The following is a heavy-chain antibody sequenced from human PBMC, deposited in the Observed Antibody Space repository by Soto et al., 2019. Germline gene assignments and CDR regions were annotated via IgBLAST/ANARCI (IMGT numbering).Heavy chain of an antibody. J-gene: IGHJ3*02. CDR1: GGTFSSYA. Sequence: QVQLVQSGAEVKKPGSSVKVSCKASGGTFSSYAISWVRQAPGQGLEWMGGIIPIFGTANYAQKFQGRVTITADESTRTAYMELSRLRFEDTAVYYCATGGRIEARLGSDAFDIWGHGTMVTVS. CDR2: IIPIFGTA. V-gene: IGHV1-69*12. CDR3: ATGGRIEARLGSDAFDI. D-gene: IGHD6-6*01.